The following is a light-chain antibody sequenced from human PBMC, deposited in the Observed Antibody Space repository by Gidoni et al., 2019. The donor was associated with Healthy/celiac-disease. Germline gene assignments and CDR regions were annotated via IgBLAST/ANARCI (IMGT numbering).Light chain of an antibody. CDR3: QQSYSTLSIT. CDR1: QSMSSY. J-gene: IGKJ5*01. Sequence: IQMTQSPSSLSASVGDRVTITCRASQSMSSYLNWYQQKPGKAPKLLIYAASSLQSGVPSRFSGSGSGTDFTLTISSLQPEDFATYYCQQSYSTLSITFGQGTRLEIK. V-gene: IGKV1-39*01. CDR2: AAS.